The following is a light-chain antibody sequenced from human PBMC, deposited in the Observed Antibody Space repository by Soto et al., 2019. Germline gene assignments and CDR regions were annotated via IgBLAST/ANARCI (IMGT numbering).Light chain of an antibody. V-gene: IGKV1-5*01. CDR1: QSITIW. CDR2: DAS. J-gene: IGKJ1*01. Sequence: DIQMTQSPSTPSSSLGDRVTITCRGSQSITIWLAWYQQKPGKAPKLLIFDASSLESGVPSRFSGSGSGTEFTLTISSLQPDDFATYYCQHYNSYSWTFGQGTKVDIK. CDR3: QHYNSYSWT.